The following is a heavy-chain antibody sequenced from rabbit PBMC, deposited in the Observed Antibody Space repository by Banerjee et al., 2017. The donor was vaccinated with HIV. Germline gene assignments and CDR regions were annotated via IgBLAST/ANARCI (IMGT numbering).Heavy chain of an antibody. V-gene: IGHV1S45*01. CDR1: GFDLSSVYY. Sequence: QEQLEESGGGLVKPEGSLTLTCKASGFDLSSVYYMCWVRQAPGKGLEWIGCIYNGDDRTWYASWAKGRFTISKTSSTTVTLQMTSLTAADTATYFCARVGGSGDYNLWGPGTLVTVS. CDR3: ARVGGSGDYNL. D-gene: IGHD1-1*01. J-gene: IGHJ4*01. CDR2: IYNGDDRT.